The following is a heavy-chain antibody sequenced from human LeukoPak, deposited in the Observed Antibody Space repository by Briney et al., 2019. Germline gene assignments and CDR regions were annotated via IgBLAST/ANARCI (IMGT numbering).Heavy chain of an antibody. CDR3: ARDPYNGAYSEGYYYYYMDV. CDR2: ITSSSSYT. D-gene: IGHD1-1*01. V-gene: IGHV3-21*01. CDR1: GFTFSSYS. J-gene: IGHJ6*03. Sequence: GGSLRLSCAASGFTFSSYSMNWVRQAPGKGLEWISSITSSSSYTFYADSVKGRFTISRDNAKNSLYLQMNSLRVEDTAIYYCARDPYNGAYSEGYYYYYMDVWGKGTTVTVSS.